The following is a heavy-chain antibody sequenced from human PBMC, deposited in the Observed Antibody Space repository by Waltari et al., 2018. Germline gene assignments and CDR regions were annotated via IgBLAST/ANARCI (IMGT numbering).Heavy chain of an antibody. Sequence: EVQLLESGGGLVQPGGSLRLSCAASGFTFSSYAMSWVRQAPGKGLEWVSVISGSGGSTYYADSVKGRFPNSRNNSKNPLYLQMNSLRAEDTAVYYGAIPEYSSSAGGGDAFDIWGQGTMVTVSS. CDR3: AIPEYSSSAGGGDAFDI. V-gene: IGHV3-23*01. CDR1: GFTFSSYA. J-gene: IGHJ3*02. D-gene: IGHD6-6*01. CDR2: ISGSGGST.